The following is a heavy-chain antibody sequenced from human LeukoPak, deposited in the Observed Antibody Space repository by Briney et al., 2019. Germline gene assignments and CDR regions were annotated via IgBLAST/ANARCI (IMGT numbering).Heavy chain of an antibody. V-gene: IGHV3-30*04. CDR2: ISYDGSNK. D-gene: IGHD3-10*01. Sequence: GRSLRLSCAASGFTFSSYAMHWVRQAPGKGLEWVAVISYDGSNKYYADSVKGRFTISRDNSKNTLYLQMNSLRAEDTAVYYCAKDSYYGSGSYRWFDPWGQGTLVTVSS. CDR3: AKDSYYGSGSYRWFDP. J-gene: IGHJ5*02. CDR1: GFTFSSYA.